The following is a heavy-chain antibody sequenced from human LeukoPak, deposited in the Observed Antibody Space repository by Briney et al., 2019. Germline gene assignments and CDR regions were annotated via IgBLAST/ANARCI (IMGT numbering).Heavy chain of an antibody. V-gene: IGHV1-3*01. J-gene: IGHJ4*02. Sequence: GASVKVSCKASGYTFTSYAMHWVRQAPGQRLEWMGWINAGNGNTKYSQKFQGRVTITRDTSASTAYMELSSLRSEDTAVYYCARERRREMATIPGLDYWGQGTLVTVSS. CDR2: INAGNGNT. CDR3: ARERRREMATIPGLDY. D-gene: IGHD5-24*01. CDR1: GYTFTSYA.